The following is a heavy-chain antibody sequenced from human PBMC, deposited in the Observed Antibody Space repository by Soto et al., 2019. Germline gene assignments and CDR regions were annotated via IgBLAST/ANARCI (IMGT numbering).Heavy chain of an antibody. CDR1: GYTFTSYD. CDR3: ARKYCSGGSCYADDASDI. Sequence: QVQLVQSGAEVKKPGASVKVSCKASGYTFTSYDINWVRQATGQGLEWMGWMNPNSGNTGYAQKFQGRVTMTRNTSISTAYMELSSLRSEDTAVYYCARKYCSGGSCYADDASDIWGQGTMVTVSS. J-gene: IGHJ3*02. V-gene: IGHV1-8*01. CDR2: MNPNSGNT. D-gene: IGHD2-15*01.